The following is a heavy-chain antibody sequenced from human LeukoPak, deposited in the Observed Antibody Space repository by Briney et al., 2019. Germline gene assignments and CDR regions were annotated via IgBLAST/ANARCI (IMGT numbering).Heavy chain of an antibody. J-gene: IGHJ4*02. CDR1: GGSSSGYY. V-gene: IGHV4-34*01. Sequence: SETLSLTCAVYGGSSSGYYWSWIRQPPGKGLEWIGEINHSGSTNYNPSLKSRVTISVDTSKNQFFLRLSSVTAADTAVYYCASGFYGSGSPYYFDYWGQGTLVTVSS. CDR3: ASGFYGSGSPYYFDY. CDR2: INHSGST. D-gene: IGHD3-10*01.